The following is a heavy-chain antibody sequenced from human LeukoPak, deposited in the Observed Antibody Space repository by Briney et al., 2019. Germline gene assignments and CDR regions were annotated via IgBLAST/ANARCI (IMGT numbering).Heavy chain of an antibody. CDR1: GGSISSSSYY. J-gene: IGHJ4*02. CDR3: ARVDIVATMPLYYFDY. D-gene: IGHD5-12*01. CDR2: IYYSGST. Sequence: SETLSLTCTVSGGSISSSSYYWGWIRQPPGKGLEWIGSIYYSGSTYYNPSRKSRVPISVATSKTKFSLKLSSVTAADTAVYYCARVDIVATMPLYYFDYWGQGTLVTVSS. V-gene: IGHV4-39*01.